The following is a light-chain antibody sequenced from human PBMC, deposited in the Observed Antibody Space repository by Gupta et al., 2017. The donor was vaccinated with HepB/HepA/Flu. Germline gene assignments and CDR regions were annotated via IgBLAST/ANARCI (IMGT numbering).Light chain of an antibody. CDR3: QQRSNWPPNT. J-gene: IGKJ5*01. CDR1: QSVSSY. V-gene: IGKV3-11*01. CDR2: DAS. Sequence: EIVLTQSPATLSLSPGERATLSCRASQSVSSYLAWYQQKPGQAPRLLIYDASNRATGITARFSGSGSGKDFPLTISSREPEDFAVYYCQQRSNWPPNTFGQGTRLEIK.